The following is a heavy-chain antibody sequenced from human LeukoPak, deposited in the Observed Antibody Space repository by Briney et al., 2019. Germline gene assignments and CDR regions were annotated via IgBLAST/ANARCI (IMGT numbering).Heavy chain of an antibody. V-gene: IGHV1-2*02. D-gene: IGHD5-24*01. CDR3: ARVGTRWLQFDMDY. CDR2: INPNSSGT. J-gene: IGHJ4*02. Sequence: GGSPKASCTPSGYTFTGYDMHTVPQAPGQGLEWMGWINPNSSGTNYAQTFQGRVTMTRATSISTAYMELSRLRSDDTAVYYCARVGTRWLQFDMDYWGQGTLVTVSS. CDR1: GYTFTGYD.